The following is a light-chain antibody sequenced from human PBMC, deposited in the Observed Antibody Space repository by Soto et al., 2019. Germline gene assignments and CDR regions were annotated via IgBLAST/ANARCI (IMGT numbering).Light chain of an antibody. Sequence: QSALTQPASVSGSPGQSITISCAGTSSDVGGYKYVSWYQQHPGKAPKLMIYEVSNRPSGVSNRFSGSKSGNMASLTISGLQAEDEADYYCNSYTSTYTGVFGTGTKLTVL. CDR2: EVS. CDR1: SSDVGGYKY. CDR3: NSYTSTYTGV. V-gene: IGLV2-14*01. J-gene: IGLJ1*01.